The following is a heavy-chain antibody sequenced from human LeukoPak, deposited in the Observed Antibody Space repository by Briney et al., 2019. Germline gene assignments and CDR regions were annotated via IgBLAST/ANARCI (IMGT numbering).Heavy chain of an antibody. J-gene: IGHJ4*02. Sequence: GASVKVSCKVSGYTLTDYYMHWVQQAPGKGLEWMGLVDPEDGETIYAEKFQGRVTITADTSTDTAYMELSSLRSEDTAVYYCATDLDSSGYYDYWGQGTLVTVSS. D-gene: IGHD3-22*01. CDR2: VDPEDGET. CDR3: ATDLDSSGYYDY. CDR1: GYTLTDYY. V-gene: IGHV1-69-2*01.